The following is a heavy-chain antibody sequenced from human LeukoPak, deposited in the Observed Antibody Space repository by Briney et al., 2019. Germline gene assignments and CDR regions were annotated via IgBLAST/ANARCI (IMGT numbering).Heavy chain of an antibody. CDR2: IYPGDSDT. V-gene: IGHV5-51*01. CDR3: ARLGITGTSGGGTLDY. J-gene: IGHJ4*02. D-gene: IGHD1-20*01. Sequence: GESLKISCKGSGYSFTSYWIGRVRQMPGKGLEGMGIIYPGDSDTRYSTSFQGTVNISADKSITTPYLHRSRLKASNTAMYDWARLGITGTSGGGTLDYWGQGNLVTVSS. CDR1: GYSFTSYW.